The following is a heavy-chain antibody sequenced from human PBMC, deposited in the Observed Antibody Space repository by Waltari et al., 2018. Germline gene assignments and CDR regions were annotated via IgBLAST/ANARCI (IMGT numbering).Heavy chain of an antibody. CDR2: IDPKTGDT. V-gene: IGHV1-2*06. CDR3: ARVLTSRNRLWLDP. CDR1: GNRCGSFF. D-gene: IGHD2-2*01. Sequence: VQSGAAVKKTGASLKVSCKAYGNRCGSFFLHWLRPAPGKAPEWMGRIDPKTGDTTYTQKFQGRLTLTRDTSISTEYMELTNLTPDDTAMYFCARVLTSRNRLWLDPWGQGSLVTVSS. J-gene: IGHJ5*02.